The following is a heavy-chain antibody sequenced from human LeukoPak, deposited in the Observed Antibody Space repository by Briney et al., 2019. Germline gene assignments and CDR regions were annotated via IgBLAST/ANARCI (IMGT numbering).Heavy chain of an antibody. CDR2: IRFDGGNK. CDR1: GFTFSSYG. CDR3: AKDRYNTGAGSFDH. J-gene: IGHJ4*02. D-gene: IGHD1-14*01. V-gene: IGHV3-30*02. Sequence: GGSLRLSCAASGFTFSSYGMNWFRQAPGKGLEWVSFIRFDGGNKFYADSVKGRFIISRDNTKNTLYLQMNTLRAEDTAVYYCAKDRYNTGAGSFDHWGQGTLVTVSS.